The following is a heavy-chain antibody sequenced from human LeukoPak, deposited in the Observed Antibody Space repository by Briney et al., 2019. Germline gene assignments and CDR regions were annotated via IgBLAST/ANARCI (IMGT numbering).Heavy chain of an antibody. Sequence: GGSLRLSCAASGFTFSSYWMSWVRQAPGKGLEWVANIKQDGSEKYYVDSVKGRFTISRDNAKNSLYLQMNSLRAEDTAVYYCARDRGGSIAVAGHTSQTNWFDPWGQGTLVTVSS. CDR2: IKQDGSEK. D-gene: IGHD6-19*01. CDR3: ARDRGGSIAVAGHTSQTNWFDP. J-gene: IGHJ5*02. V-gene: IGHV3-7*01. CDR1: GFTFSSYW.